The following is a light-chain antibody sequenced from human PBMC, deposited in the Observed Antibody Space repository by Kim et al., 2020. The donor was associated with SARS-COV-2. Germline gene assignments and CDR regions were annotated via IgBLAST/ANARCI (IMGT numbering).Light chain of an antibody. J-gene: IGLJ1*01. Sequence: VSPGQTASITCSGDKLGEKHVCWYQQKPGQSPGLVIYQHSKRPSGIPERFSGSNSGNTATLTISGTQAMDEADYYCQAWDSSTPYVFGTGTKVTVL. V-gene: IGLV3-1*01. CDR1: KLGEKH. CDR3: QAWDSSTPYV. CDR2: QHS.